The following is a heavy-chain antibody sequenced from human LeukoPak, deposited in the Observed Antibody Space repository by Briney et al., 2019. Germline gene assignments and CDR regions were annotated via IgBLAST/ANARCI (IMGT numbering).Heavy chain of an antibody. D-gene: IGHD4-17*01. CDR2: ISAYNGNT. V-gene: IGHV1-18*01. CDR3: ARDPNYGDYGILNNWFDP. CDR1: GYTFTSYG. J-gene: IGHJ5*02. Sequence: ASVKVSCKASGYTFTSYGISWVRQAPGQGLEWMGWISAYNGNTNYAQKLQGRVTMTTDTSTSTAYMELRSLRSDDTAVYYCARDPNYGDYGILNNWFDPWGQGTLVTVSS.